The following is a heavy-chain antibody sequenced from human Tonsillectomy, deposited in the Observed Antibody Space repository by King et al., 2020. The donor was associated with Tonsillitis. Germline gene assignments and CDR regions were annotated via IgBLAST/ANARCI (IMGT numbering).Heavy chain of an antibody. CDR1: GFTFSTYT. J-gene: IGHJ4*02. V-gene: IGHV3-21*01. D-gene: IGHD3-22*01. CDR2: ISSSSSYI. CDR3: AGEGVGGYVLCYDSSGPFYY. Sequence: VQLVESGGGLVKPGGSLRLSCAASGFTFSTYTMNWVRQAPGKGLEWVSSISSSSSYIYYADSVKGRFTISRDNAKNSLYLQMSSLRSADTEVYYSAGEGVGGYVLCYDSSGPFYYWGQGTLVTVSS.